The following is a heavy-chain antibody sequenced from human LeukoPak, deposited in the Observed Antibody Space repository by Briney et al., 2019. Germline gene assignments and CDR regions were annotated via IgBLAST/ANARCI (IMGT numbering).Heavy chain of an antibody. D-gene: IGHD3-22*01. CDR2: IYYSGST. CDR1: GGSISSSSYY. CDR3: ARDGGYDSSAYAFDI. J-gene: IGHJ3*02. Sequence: SETLSLTCTVSGGSISSSSYYWGWIRQPPGKGLEWIGSIYYSGSTYYNPSLKSRVTISVDTSKNQFSLKLSSVTAADTAVYYCARDGGYDSSAYAFDIWGQGTMVTVSS. V-gene: IGHV4-39*07.